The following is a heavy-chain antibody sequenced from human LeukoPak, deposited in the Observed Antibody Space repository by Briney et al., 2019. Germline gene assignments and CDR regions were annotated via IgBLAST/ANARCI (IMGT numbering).Heavy chain of an antibody. J-gene: IGHJ3*02. CDR1: GFTFSSYG. CDR2: IWYDGSNK. D-gene: IGHD4-17*01. CDR3: AKGRGTVTTKVKAFDI. V-gene: IGHV3-33*06. Sequence: PGRSLRLSCAASGFTFSSYGMHWVRQAPGKGLEWVAVIWYDGSNKYYADSVKGRFTISRDNSKNTLYLQMNSLRAEDTAVYYCAKGRGTVTTKVKAFDIWGQGTMVTVSS.